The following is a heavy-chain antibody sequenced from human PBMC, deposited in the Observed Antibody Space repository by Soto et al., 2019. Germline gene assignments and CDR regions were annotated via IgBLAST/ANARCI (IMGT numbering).Heavy chain of an antibody. J-gene: IGHJ4*02. Sequence: SETLSLTCTVSGGSISSGGYYWSWIRQHPGKGLEWIGYIYYSGSTYYNPSLKSRVTISVDTSKNQFSLKLSSVTAADTAVYYCARVWYYSGYVDYWGQGTLVTVSS. V-gene: IGHV4-31*03. D-gene: IGHD2-15*01. CDR1: GGSISSGGYY. CDR3: ARVWYYSGYVDY. CDR2: IYYSGST.